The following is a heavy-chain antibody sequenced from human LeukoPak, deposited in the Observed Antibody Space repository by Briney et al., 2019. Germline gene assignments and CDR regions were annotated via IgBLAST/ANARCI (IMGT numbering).Heavy chain of an antibody. D-gene: IGHD5-12*01. CDR2: INPSGGST. J-gene: IGHJ3*02. V-gene: IGHV1-46*01. CDR1: GYTFTSYY. Sequence: ASVKVSCKASGYTFTSYYMHWVRQAPGQGLEWMGIINPSGGSTSYAQKFQGRVTMTRDTSTSTVYMELSSLRSEDTAVYYCARGFIVATIEGAFDIWGQGTMVTVSS. CDR3: ARGFIVATIEGAFDI.